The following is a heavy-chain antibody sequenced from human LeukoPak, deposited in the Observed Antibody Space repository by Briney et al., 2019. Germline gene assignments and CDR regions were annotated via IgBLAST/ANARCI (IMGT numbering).Heavy chain of an antibody. CDR1: GFTFSSYG. Sequence: GWSLRLSCAASGFTFSSYGMHWVRQAPGKGLEGVAVISYDGSNKYYADSVKGQFTISRDNSKNTLYLQMNSLRAEDTAVYYCAKDFLPEDPAEYFQHWGQGTLVTVSS. CDR3: AKDFLPEDPAEYFQH. J-gene: IGHJ1*01. V-gene: IGHV3-30*18. CDR2: ISYDGSNK. D-gene: IGHD2/OR15-2a*01.